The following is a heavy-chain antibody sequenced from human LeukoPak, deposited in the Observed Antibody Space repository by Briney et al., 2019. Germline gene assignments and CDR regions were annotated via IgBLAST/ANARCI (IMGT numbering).Heavy chain of an antibody. CDR2: IYYSGTA. CDR1: GGSISGSIYY. V-gene: IGHV4-39*01. CDR3: ARLHTMN. J-gene: IGHJ4*02. D-gene: IGHD5-24*01. Sequence: RLETLSLTCTVSGGSISGSIYYGGWIRQPPGEGLEWIGSIYYSGTAYYNPSLKSRVTISVGTSKNQFSLKLSSVTATDTAVYYCARLHTMNWGQGTLVTVSS.